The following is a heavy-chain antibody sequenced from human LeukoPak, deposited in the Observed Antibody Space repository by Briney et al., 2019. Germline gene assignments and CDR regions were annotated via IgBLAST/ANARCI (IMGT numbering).Heavy chain of an antibody. Sequence: VASVKVSCKASGYTFTSYGISWVRQAPGRGLEWMGWISAYNGNTNYAQKLQGRVTMTTDTSTSTAYMELRSLRSDDTAVYYCARADYDLYYFDYWGQGTLVTVSS. D-gene: IGHD3-3*01. CDR1: GYTFTSYG. V-gene: IGHV1-18*01. CDR3: ARADYDLYYFDY. CDR2: ISAYNGNT. J-gene: IGHJ4*02.